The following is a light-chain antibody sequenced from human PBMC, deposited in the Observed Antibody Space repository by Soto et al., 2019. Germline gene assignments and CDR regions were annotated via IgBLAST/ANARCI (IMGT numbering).Light chain of an antibody. CDR1: STDVGSYKY. Sequence: QSALTQPASVSGSPGQSITISCTGSSTDVGSYKYVSWFQQHPGKAPKLIIFEVNRRPSGVSDRFSGSKSGNTASLTISGLQAEDEGDFFCCSYAGNGAWVFGGGTKVTVL. CDR3: CSYAGNGAWV. J-gene: IGLJ3*02. CDR2: EVN. V-gene: IGLV2-23*02.